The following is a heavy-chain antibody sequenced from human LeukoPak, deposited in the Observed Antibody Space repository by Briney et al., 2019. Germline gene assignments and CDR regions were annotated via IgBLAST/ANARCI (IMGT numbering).Heavy chain of an antibody. CDR3: ARDRDGSGSYYNVATGWFDP. J-gene: IGHJ5*02. CDR2: ISSSGRYI. V-gene: IGHV3-21*01. D-gene: IGHD3-10*01. CDR1: GFTFSSYS. Sequence: PGGSLVLSCAASGFTFSSYSMNWVRPAPGKGVECVSSISSSGRYIYYADSVKGRFTISRDNAKNSLYLQMNSLRAEDTAVYYCARDRDGSGSYYNVATGWFDPWGQGTLVTVSS.